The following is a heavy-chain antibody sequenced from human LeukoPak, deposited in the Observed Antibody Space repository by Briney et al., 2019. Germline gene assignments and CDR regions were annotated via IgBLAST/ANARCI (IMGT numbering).Heavy chain of an antibody. D-gene: IGHD3-10*01. Sequence: SETLSLTCAVYGGSFSGYFWSWIRQPPGKGLEWIGEINHSGSTNYNPSLKSRVTISVDTSKNQFSLKLSSVTAADTAVYYCARRGLLWFGEYSDYWGQGTLVTVSS. CDR3: ARRGLLWFGEYSDY. V-gene: IGHV4-34*01. CDR1: GGSFSGYF. CDR2: INHSGST. J-gene: IGHJ4*02.